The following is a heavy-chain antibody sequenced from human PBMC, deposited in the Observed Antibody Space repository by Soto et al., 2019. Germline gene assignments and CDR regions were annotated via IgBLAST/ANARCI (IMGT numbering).Heavy chain of an antibody. V-gene: IGHV4-59*01. CDR1: GGSMSRYF. J-gene: IGHJ3*02. Sequence: SETLSLTCTVSGGSMSRYFWSWIRQPPGKGLEWIGYIYYSGTTNYNPSLKSRVTTSLDTSKNQFSLKVVSLTAADTAFYYCARGRARTYDAFDIWGPGTLVTVSS. CDR2: IYYSGTT. D-gene: IGHD1-26*01. CDR3: ARGRARTYDAFDI.